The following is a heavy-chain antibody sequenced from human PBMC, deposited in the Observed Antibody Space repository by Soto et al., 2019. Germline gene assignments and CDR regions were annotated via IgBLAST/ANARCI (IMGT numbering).Heavy chain of an antibody. J-gene: IGHJ4*02. CDR3: AQSPANVEATTHFDY. V-gene: IGHV3-23*01. CDR1: GFTFSNYA. D-gene: IGHD5-12*01. CDR2: VSGSAAGT. Sequence: EVQLLESGGGLVQPGGSLRLSCAASGFTFSNYAMTLVRKAPGKGLVWLSVVSGSAAGTLYADSVRGRFTISRDNSKNTMYLQMNSLRVEDTAVYYCAQSPANVEATTHFDYWGQGTLVTVSS.